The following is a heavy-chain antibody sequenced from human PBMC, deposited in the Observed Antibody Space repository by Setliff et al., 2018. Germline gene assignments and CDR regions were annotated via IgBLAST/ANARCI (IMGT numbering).Heavy chain of an antibody. D-gene: IGHD3-10*01. CDR1: GGSFSGYY. Sequence: SETLSLTCAVYGGSFSGYYWSWIRQNPGKGLEWSGEINHSGSAKYNPSLKTRVTISVDTSKNQFSLKLSSVTAADTAVYYCARAGYYGSGTYTLWGQGTLVTVSS. CDR2: INHSGSA. CDR3: ARAGYYGSGTYTL. J-gene: IGHJ4*02. V-gene: IGHV4-34*01.